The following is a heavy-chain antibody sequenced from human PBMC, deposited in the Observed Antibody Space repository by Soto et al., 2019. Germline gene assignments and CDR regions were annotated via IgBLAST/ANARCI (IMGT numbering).Heavy chain of an antibody. CDR3: ARAVLGQYDYVWGSSRYYYGMDV. J-gene: IGHJ6*02. CDR2: INPNSGGT. V-gene: IGHV1-2*04. Sequence: ASVKVSCKASGYTFTGYHMHWVRQAPGQGLEWMGWINPNSGGTNYAQKFQGWVTMTRDTSISTAYMELSRLRSGDTAVYYCARAVLGQYDYVWGSSRYYYGMDVWGQGTTVTVSS. D-gene: IGHD3-16*01. CDR1: GYTFTGYH.